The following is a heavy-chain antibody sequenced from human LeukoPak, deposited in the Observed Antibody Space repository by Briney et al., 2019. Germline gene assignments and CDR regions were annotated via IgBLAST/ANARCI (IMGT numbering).Heavy chain of an antibody. Sequence: SETLSLTCTVSGGTISSSSYYWGWIRQPPGKGLEWIGSIYYSGSTYYNPSLKSRVTISVDTSKNQFSLKLSSVTAADTAVYYCARDFNALDIWGQGTMVTVSS. CDR2: IYYSGST. CDR3: ARDFNALDI. J-gene: IGHJ3*02. CDR1: GGTISSSSYY. V-gene: IGHV4-39*07.